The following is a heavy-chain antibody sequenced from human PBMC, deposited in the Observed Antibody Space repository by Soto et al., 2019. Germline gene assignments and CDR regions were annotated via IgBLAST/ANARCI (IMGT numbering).Heavy chain of an antibody. Sequence: EVQVLESGGGLVQPGGSLRLSCATSGFTFRSYAMTWVRQAPGKGLEWVSLITASGGTIYYADSVKDRFTISRDNSENTLYLQMNSLRAEDTAVYYCAKEGITGSGARGHYFDYWGQGTLVTVSS. D-gene: IGHD1-20*01. J-gene: IGHJ4*02. CDR3: AKEGITGSGARGHYFDY. CDR2: ITASGGTI. CDR1: GFTFRSYA. V-gene: IGHV3-23*01.